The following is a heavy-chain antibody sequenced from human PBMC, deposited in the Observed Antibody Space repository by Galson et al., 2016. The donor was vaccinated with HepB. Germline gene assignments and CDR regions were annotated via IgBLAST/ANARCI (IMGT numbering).Heavy chain of an antibody. V-gene: IGHV4-59*01. Sequence: SETLSLTCPVSGGSISSYYWSWIRQPPGEGLEWIGAIYYSGSTNYNPSLKSRVTISLDTSKNQFSVKLSAVTAADTAVYYCGRARGHYYILSGSLTSPHYYMDVRCKGTPVTFPS. D-gene: IGHD3-9*01. CDR2: IYYSGST. CDR1: GGSISSYY. J-gene: IGHJ6*03. CDR3: GRARGHYYILSGSLTSPHYYMDV.